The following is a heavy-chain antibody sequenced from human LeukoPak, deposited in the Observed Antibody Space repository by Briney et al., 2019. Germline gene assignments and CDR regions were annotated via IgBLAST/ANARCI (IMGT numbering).Heavy chain of an antibody. CDR2: FYYSGST. J-gene: IGHJ6*03. CDR1: GGSISSGSYY. CDR3: ARAPYGSATNNYYMDV. D-gene: IGHD3-10*01. Sequence: ASETLSLTCTVSGGSISSGSYYWSWIRQPPGKGLEWIGFFYYSGSTNYNPSLKSRVTISVDTSKNQFSLKLSSVTAADTAVYYCARAPYGSATNNYYMDVWGKGTTVTVSS. V-gene: IGHV4-61*01.